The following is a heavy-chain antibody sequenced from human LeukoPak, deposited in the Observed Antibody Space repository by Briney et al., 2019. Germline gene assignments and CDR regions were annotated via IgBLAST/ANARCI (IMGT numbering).Heavy chain of an antibody. CDR2: IYHSGST. D-gene: IGHD3-10*01. CDR3: ARDSGTSGEVKFDP. Sequence: SETLSLTCTVSGYSISSGYYWGWIRQPPGKGLEWIGSIYHSGSTYYNPSLKSRVTISVDTSKNQFSLKLSSVTAADTAVYYCARDSGTSGEVKFDPWGQGALVTVSS. V-gene: IGHV4-38-2*02. J-gene: IGHJ5*02. CDR1: GYSISSGYY.